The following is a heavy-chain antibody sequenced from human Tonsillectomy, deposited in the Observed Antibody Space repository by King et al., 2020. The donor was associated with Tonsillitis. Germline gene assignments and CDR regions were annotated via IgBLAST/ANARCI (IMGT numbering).Heavy chain of an antibody. CDR1: GYTFTGYY. Sequence: VQLVESGAEVKKPGASVKVSCTASGYTFTGYYMHWVRQAPGQGLEWMGWINHNSGGTNYAQKFQGRVTMTRDTYISAAYMELSRLRSDDTAVHYCARVKAGYSSRLYMGYWGQRTLVTVSS. CDR2: INHNSGGT. D-gene: IGHD6-19*01. V-gene: IGHV1-2*02. J-gene: IGHJ4*02. CDR3: ARVKAGYSSRLYMGY.